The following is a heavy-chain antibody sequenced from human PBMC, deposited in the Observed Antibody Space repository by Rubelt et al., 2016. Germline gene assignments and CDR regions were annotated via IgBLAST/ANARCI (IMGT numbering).Heavy chain of an antibody. CDR2: ISSSSSTI. J-gene: IGHJ4*02. V-gene: IGHV3-48*02. CDR1: GFTFSSYS. Sequence: EVQLVESGGGLVQPGGSLRLSCAASGFTFSSYSMNWVRQAPGKGLEWVSYISSSSSTIYYADSVKGRFTISRDKAKNALYLQMNSLRDEDTAVYYCAREYYYGSGSYQGISYYCDYWGQGTLVTVSS. D-gene: IGHD3-10*01. CDR3: AREYYYGSGSYQGISYYCDY.